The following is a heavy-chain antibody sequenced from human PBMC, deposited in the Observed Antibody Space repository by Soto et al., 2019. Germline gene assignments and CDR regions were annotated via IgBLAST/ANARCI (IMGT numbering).Heavy chain of an antibody. D-gene: IGHD6-13*01. CDR1: GYTFTSYA. CDR3: ARDRPDSGSWHTRLNWFDP. V-gene: IGHV7-4-1*01. Sequence: GASVKVSCKASGYTFTSYAMNWVRQAPGQGLEWMGWINTNTGNPTYAQGFTGRFVFSLDTSVSTAYLQICSLKAEDTAVYYCARDRPDSGSWHTRLNWFDPWGQGTLVTVSS. J-gene: IGHJ5*02. CDR2: INTNTGNP.